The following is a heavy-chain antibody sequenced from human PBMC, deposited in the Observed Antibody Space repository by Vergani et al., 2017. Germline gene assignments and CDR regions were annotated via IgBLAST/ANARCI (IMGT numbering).Heavy chain of an antibody. CDR2: ISFDGTNE. CDR1: GFALNRHA. Sequence: QVQLVESGGGVVQPGTSLRLSCVVSGFALNRHATYWVRQAPGKGLEWVVGISFDGTNEYYPDLVKGRFTISRDIAKNTLYLQVRSLRLEDTGVYHCVRGRGLCAGGRCYTEAWDYWGQGTPVTVS. V-gene: IGHV3-30-3*01. J-gene: IGHJ4*02. CDR3: VRGRGLCAGGRCYTEAWDY. D-gene: IGHD2-2*02.